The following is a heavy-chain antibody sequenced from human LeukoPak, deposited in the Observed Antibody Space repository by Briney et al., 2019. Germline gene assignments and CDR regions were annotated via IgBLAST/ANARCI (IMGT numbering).Heavy chain of an antibody. CDR1: GFTVSSNY. D-gene: IGHD7-27*01. Sequence: GGSLRLSCAASGFTVSSNYMSWVRQAPGKGLEWVSVIYSGGSTYYADSVKGRFTISRDNSKNTLYLQMNSLRAGDTAVYYCARLTGEFGYYFDYWGQGTLVTVSS. CDR3: ARLTGEFGYYFDY. CDR2: IYSGGST. V-gene: IGHV3-66*02. J-gene: IGHJ4*02.